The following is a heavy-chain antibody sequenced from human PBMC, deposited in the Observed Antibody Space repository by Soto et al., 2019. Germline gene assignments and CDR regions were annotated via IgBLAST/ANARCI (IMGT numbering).Heavy chain of an antibody. CDR1: GYTFFNYG. CDR2: ISAYNGNR. D-gene: IGHD6-19*01. V-gene: IGHV1-18*01. J-gene: IGHJ4*02. Sequence: ASVKVSCKASGYTFFNYGISWVRQAPGQGLEWMGWISAYNGNRNYAGKFQGRATMTTETSTSTAYMELRSLRSDDTAVYYCARDGITLAGFFDYRGQRTPVTVSS. CDR3: ARDGITLAGFFDY.